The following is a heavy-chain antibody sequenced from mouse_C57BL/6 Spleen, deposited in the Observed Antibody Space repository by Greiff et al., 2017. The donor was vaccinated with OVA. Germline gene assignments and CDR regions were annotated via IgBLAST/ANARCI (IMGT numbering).Heavy chain of an antibody. CDR2: IDPETGGT. CDR3: TRSPGYYGFAY. J-gene: IGHJ3*01. D-gene: IGHD1-2*01. CDR1: GYTFTDYE. V-gene: IGHV1-15*01. Sequence: QVQLQQSGAELVRPGASVTLSCKASGYTFTDYEMHWVKQTPVHGLEWIGAIDPETGGTAYNQKFNGQAILTADKSSSTAYMELRSLTSEDSAVYYCTRSPGYYGFAYWGQGTLVTVSA.